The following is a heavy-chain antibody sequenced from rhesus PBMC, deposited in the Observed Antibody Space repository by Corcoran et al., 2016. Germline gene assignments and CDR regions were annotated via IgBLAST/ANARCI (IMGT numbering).Heavy chain of an antibody. CDR3: AREVGSNHFDY. D-gene: IGHD6-19*01. Sequence: EVQLVESGGGLVQPGGSLRLSCAASGFTFSSYAMQWVHQAPGKGLVWVSSIDPGGDTYYADAGKGRLTISRDNAKTSLYLQMNSLRAEDTAVYYCAREVGSNHFDYWGQGVLVTVSS. CDR2: IDPGGDT. CDR1: GFTFSSYA. V-gene: IGHV3-72*01. J-gene: IGHJ4*01.